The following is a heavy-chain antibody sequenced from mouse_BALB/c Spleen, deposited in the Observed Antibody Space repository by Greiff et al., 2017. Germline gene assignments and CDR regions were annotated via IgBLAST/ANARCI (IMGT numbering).Heavy chain of an antibody. CDR2: IDPANGNT. J-gene: IGHJ2*01. V-gene: IGHV14-3*02. D-gene: IGHD2-14*01. Sequence: EVQLMESGAELVKPGASVKLSCTASGFNIKDTYMHWVKQRPEQGLEWIGRIDPANGNTKYDPKFQGKATITADTSSNTAYLQLSSLTSEDTAVYYCARAYYRYYFDYWGQGTTLTVSS. CDR1: GFNIKDTY. CDR3: ARAYYRYYFDY.